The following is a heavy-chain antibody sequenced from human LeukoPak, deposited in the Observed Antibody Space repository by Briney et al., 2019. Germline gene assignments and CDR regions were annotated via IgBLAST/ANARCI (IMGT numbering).Heavy chain of an antibody. V-gene: IGHV3-48*01. CDR2: ISSSSSTI. Sequence: GGSLRLSCAASGFTFSSYAMSWVRQAPGKGLEWVSYISSSSSTIYYADSVKGRFTISRDNAKNSLYLQMNSLRAEDTAVYYCARDEAIYAFDIWGQGTMVTVSS. J-gene: IGHJ3*02. D-gene: IGHD5-24*01. CDR1: GFTFSSYA. CDR3: ARDEAIYAFDI.